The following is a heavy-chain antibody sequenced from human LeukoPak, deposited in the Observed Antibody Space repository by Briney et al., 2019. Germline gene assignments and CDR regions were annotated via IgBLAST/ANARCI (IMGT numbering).Heavy chain of an antibody. CDR1: GGPIISYY. Sequence: SETLSLTCSGPGGPIISYYWSWIRQPAGKGLEWIGRIYTSGSTNYTPSLKCRVTMSVDTSKNQFSLKLSSVTAADTAVYYCARDLFTWGTATRDAFDIWGQGTMVTVSS. V-gene: IGHV4-4*07. CDR2: IYTSGST. J-gene: IGHJ3*02. CDR3: ARDLFTWGTATRDAFDI. D-gene: IGHD1-1*01.